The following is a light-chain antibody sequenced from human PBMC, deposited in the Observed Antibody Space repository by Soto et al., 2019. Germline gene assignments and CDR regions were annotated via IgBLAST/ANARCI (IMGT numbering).Light chain of an antibody. Sequence: QAVMTQPPSASGSPGQPVTISCTGTSSDVGGYDYVSWYQQYPGKAPKLLIYEVSKRPSGVPDRFSGSKTGNTASLTVSGLQADDEADYYCISYAGDNTELFGTGPNVTVL. CDR2: EVS. CDR1: SSDVGGYDY. V-gene: IGLV2-8*01. J-gene: IGLJ1*01. CDR3: ISYAGDNTEL.